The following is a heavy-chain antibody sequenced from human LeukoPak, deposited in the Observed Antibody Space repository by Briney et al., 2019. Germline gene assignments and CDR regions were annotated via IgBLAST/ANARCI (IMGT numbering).Heavy chain of an antibody. CDR2: ISGSAGST. V-gene: IGHV3-23*01. CDR1: GFTLSSYA. J-gene: IGHJ6*02. CDR3: AKDGLRFSEWLPPLGY. Sequence: GGSLRLSCAASGFTLSSYAMSWVRQAPGKGLGWVSLISGSAGSTYYADSVKGRFTISRDITKNTLYLQMNSLRAEDTAVYYCAKDGLRFSEWLPPLGYWGRGTTVTVSS. D-gene: IGHD3-3*01.